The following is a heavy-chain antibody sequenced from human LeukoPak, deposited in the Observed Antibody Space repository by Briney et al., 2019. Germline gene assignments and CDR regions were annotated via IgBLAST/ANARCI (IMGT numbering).Heavy chain of an antibody. J-gene: IGHJ5*02. V-gene: IGHV3-23*01. CDR2: ISGSGAKT. CDR1: GFTFSTYA. D-gene: IGHD3-22*01. Sequence: GGSLRLSCAASGFTFSTYAMNWVRQAPGKGLEWVSAISGSGAKTYYADFVKGRFTISRDNSKNTLNLQMNSLRAEDTAVYYCARDLGQYYDTSDNWFDPWGQGTLVTVSS. CDR3: ARDLGQYYDTSDNWFDP.